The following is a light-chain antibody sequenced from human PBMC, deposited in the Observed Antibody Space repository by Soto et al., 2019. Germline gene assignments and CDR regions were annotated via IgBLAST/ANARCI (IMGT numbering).Light chain of an antibody. Sequence: IVLTQSPATLSLSPVERATLSCRASQSVSSYLAWYQQKPGQAPGLLIYGASTRATGIPARFSGSGSGTEFTLTISSLQSEDFAVYYCQQYNNWPRTFGQGTKVDIK. CDR1: QSVSSY. CDR2: GAS. V-gene: IGKV3-15*01. J-gene: IGKJ1*01. CDR3: QQYNNWPRT.